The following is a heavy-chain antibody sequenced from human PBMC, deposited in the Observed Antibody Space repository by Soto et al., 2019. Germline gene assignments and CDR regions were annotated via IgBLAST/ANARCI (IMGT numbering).Heavy chain of an antibody. V-gene: IGHV4-61*01. CDR2: IYYSGST. D-gene: IGHD2-15*01. CDR3: ARGSGTNDAFDI. CDR1: GGSVSSGSYY. Sequence: QVQLQESGPGLVKPSETLSLTCTVSGGSVSSGSYYWSWIRQPPGKGLEWIGYIYYSGSTNYNPAIKSGVTISVETSKNQFSLKLSSVTAADTDVYYCARGSGTNDAFDIWGQGTMVTVSS. J-gene: IGHJ3*02.